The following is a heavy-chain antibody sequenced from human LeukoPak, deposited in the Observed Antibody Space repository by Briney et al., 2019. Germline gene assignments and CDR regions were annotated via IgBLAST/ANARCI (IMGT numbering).Heavy chain of an antibody. J-gene: IGHJ5*02. CDR2: IKQDGSEK. CDR3: ARVPGSSWYHGWFDP. D-gene: IGHD6-13*01. CDR1: GFTFSSYW. Sequence: GGSLRLSCAASGFTFSSYWMTWVRQAPGKGLEWVANIKQDGSEKNYVDSVKGRFTISRDNAKNSLYLQMNSLRGEDAAVYYCARVPGSSWYHGWFDPWGQGTLVTVSS. V-gene: IGHV3-7*01.